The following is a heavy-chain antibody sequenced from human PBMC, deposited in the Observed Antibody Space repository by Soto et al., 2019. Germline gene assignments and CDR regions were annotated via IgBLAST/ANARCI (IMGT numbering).Heavy chain of an antibody. CDR1: GYTFTSYG. CDR3: ASSPGWLRQKNYDYYGMDV. J-gene: IGHJ6*02. V-gene: IGHV1-18*01. Sequence: QVQLVQSGAEVKKPGASVKVSCKASGYTFTSYGISWVRQAPGQGLEWMGWISAYNGNTNYAQKLQGRGTMTTDTXXSXAXXEMRSLRSDDTAVYYCASSPGWLRQKNYDYYGMDVWGQGTTVTVSS. CDR2: ISAYNGNT. D-gene: IGHD5-12*01.